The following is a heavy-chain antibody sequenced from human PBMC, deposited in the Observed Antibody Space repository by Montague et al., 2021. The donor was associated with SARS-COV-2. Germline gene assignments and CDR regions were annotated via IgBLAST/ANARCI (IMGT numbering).Heavy chain of an antibody. CDR3: ARDVGKGFSGYDTGGGFDY. V-gene: IGHV4-39*07. CDR1: GGSISSSNYF. J-gene: IGHJ4*02. Sequence: SETLSLTCTVSGGSISSSNYFWVWLRQPPGKGLDWFVSIYFGAGTXYSPSLKSPVTISVPTSQIQFSLKLTSVTAADTAVYWCARDVGKGFSGYDTGGGFDYWGQGTLVSVSS. D-gene: IGHD5-12*01. CDR2: IYFGAGT.